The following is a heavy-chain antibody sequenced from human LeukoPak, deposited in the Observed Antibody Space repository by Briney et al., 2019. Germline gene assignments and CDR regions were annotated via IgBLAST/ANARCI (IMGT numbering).Heavy chain of an antibody. CDR1: GGSISSGGYS. CDR2: IYHSGST. Sequence: PSETLSLTCAVSGGSISSGGYSWSWIRQPPGKGLEWIGYIYHSGSTYYNPSLKGRVTISVDRSKNQFSLKLSSVTAADTAVYYCALYSSSWYYFDYWGQGTLVTVSS. CDR3: ALYSSSWYYFDY. J-gene: IGHJ4*02. D-gene: IGHD6-13*01. V-gene: IGHV4-30-2*01.